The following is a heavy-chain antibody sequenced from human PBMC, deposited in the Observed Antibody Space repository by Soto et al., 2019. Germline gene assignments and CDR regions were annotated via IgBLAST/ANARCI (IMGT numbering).Heavy chain of an antibody. J-gene: IGHJ4*02. D-gene: IGHD3-16*01. Sequence: EVQLLESGGGLVQPGGSLRVSCAVSGFSFSNAWMSWVRQAPGKGLEWVGRIKSRADGGTTDYTAPVKGRFTISRDDSKNTVFLQMNSLKTEDTAVYYCTAHLGEFFPLDYWGQGTLVTVSS. V-gene: IGHV3-15*01. CDR1: GFSFSNAW. CDR3: TAHLGEFFPLDY. CDR2: IKSRADGGTT.